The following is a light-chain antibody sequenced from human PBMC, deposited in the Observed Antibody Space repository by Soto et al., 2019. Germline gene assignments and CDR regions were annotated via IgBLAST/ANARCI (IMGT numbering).Light chain of an antibody. CDR3: QTWGTGTVV. CDR2: LNSDGSH. CDR1: SGHRSYA. Sequence: QLVLTQSPSASASLGASVKLTCTLSSGHRSYAIAWHQQQPEKGPRYLMKLNSDGSHSKGDGIPDRFSASTSGAERYLTISSLQSEDEADYYCQTWGTGTVVFGGGTKLTVL. V-gene: IGLV4-69*01. J-gene: IGLJ2*01.